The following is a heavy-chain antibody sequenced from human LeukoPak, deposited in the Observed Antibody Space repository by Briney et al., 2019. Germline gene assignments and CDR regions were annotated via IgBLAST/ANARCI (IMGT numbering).Heavy chain of an antibody. Sequence: SETLSLTCTVSGVSISSSSYYWGWIRQPPGKGLEWIGSIYYSGNTYYNASLKSQVSISIDTSKNQFSLKLTSVTAADTAVYYCARQTGSGLFILPGGQGTLATVSS. D-gene: IGHD3/OR15-3a*01. CDR3: ARQTGSGLFILP. CDR2: IYYSGNT. CDR1: GVSISSSSYY. J-gene: IGHJ4*02. V-gene: IGHV4-39*01.